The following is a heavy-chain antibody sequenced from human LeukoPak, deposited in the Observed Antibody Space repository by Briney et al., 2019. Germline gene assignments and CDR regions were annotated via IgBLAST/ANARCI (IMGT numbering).Heavy chain of an antibody. V-gene: IGHV3-21*01. Sequence: PGGCLRLSCAASGFTFSSYSMNWVRQAPGKGLEWVSSISSSSSYIYYADSVKGRFTISRDNAKNSLYLQMNSLRAEDTAVYYCAGYCSSTSCYQGDAFDIWGQGTMVTVSS. J-gene: IGHJ3*02. D-gene: IGHD2-2*01. CDR2: ISSSSSYI. CDR3: AGYCSSTSCYQGDAFDI. CDR1: GFTFSSYS.